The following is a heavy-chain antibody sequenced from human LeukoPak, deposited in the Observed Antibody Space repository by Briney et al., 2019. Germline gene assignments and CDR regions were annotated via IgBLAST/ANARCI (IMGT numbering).Heavy chain of an antibody. CDR1: GFIFSNYG. CDR2: IWYDGSNK. J-gene: IGHJ3*02. CDR3: ARGLRNTDTFDI. Sequence: QPGRSLLVSCATSGFIFSNYGMHWVRQAPGKGLEWVAVIWYDGSNKYYADSVKGRFTISRDNSKNTVYLQMNSLRAEDTAVYYCARGLRNTDTFDIWGQGTMVTVSS. V-gene: IGHV3-33*01.